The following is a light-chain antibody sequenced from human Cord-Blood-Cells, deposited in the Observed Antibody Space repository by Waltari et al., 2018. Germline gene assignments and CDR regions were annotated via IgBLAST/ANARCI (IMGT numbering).Light chain of an antibody. Sequence: EIVFTQSPATLSLSPGERATLSCRASQSVSSYLAWYQQKPGQAPRLLIYDASNRATGIPARFSGSGSGTDFTLTISSLEPEDFAVYYCQQRSNWPPGGLTFGGGTKVEIK. J-gene: IGKJ4*01. CDR1: QSVSSY. V-gene: IGKV3-11*01. CDR2: DAS. CDR3: QQRSNWPPGGLT.